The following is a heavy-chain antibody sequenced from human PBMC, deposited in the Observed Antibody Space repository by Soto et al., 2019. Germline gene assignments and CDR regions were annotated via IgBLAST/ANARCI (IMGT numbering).Heavy chain of an antibody. J-gene: IGHJ4*02. D-gene: IGHD6-13*01. CDR1: GGSISSGGYY. V-gene: IGHV4-31*03. CDR3: ARETGDIAAAGTTGPFDY. Sequence: PSETLSLTCTVSGGSISSGGYYWSWIRQHPGKGLEWIGYIYYSGSTYYNPSLKSRVTISVDTSKNQFSLKLSSVTAADTAVYYCARETGDIAAAGTTGPFDYWGQGTLVTVSS. CDR2: IYYSGST.